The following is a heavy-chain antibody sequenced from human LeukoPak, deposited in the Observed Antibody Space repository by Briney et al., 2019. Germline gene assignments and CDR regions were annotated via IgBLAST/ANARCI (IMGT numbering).Heavy chain of an antibody. CDR1: GYTFTSYD. Sequence: SVKVSCKASGYTFTSYDTNWVRQATGQGLEWMGGIIPIFGTANYAQKFQGRVTITTDESTSTAYMELSSLRSEDTAVYYCARDGGPGAGVDYWGQGTLVTVSS. J-gene: IGHJ4*02. V-gene: IGHV1-69*05. D-gene: IGHD3-10*01. CDR2: IIPIFGTA. CDR3: ARDGGPGAGVDY.